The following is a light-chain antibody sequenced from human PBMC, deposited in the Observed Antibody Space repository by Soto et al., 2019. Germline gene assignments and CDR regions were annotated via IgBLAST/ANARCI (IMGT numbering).Light chain of an antibody. CDR2: GAS. CDR1: QSVSSN. V-gene: IGKV3-15*01. J-gene: IGKJ4*01. CDR3: QQYNSWPPLT. Sequence: EIVMTQSPATLSVSPGERATLSCRASQSVSSNLAWYQQKPGQAPRLLISGASTRATGVPARFSGSGSGTEGSLTISTLQSEDFAVYYCQQYNSWPPLTFGGGTKVEIK.